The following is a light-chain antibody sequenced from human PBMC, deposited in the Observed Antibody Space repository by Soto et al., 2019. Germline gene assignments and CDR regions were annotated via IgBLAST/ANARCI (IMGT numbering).Light chain of an antibody. J-gene: IGKJ2*01. CDR2: EVS. Sequence: IVMTQTPLSLSVTPGQSASISCKSSQSLLHSDGKTYLYWYLQKPGQSPRLLIYEVSNRFYGVPDRFSGSGSGTEFALKISRVEAEDVGVYFCMQNFYLYTFGQGTKLEI. CDR3: MQNFYLYT. CDR1: QSLLHSDGKTY. V-gene: IGKV2D-29*02.